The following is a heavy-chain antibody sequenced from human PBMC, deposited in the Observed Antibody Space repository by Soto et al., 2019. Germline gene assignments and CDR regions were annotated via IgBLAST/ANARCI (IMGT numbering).Heavy chain of an antibody. CDR2: INPNSGGT. Sequence: GASVKVSCKASGYTFTGYYMHWVRQAPGQGLEWMGWINPNSGGTNYAQKFQGWVTMTRDTSISTAYMELSRLRSDDTAVYYCAIYGYYYGSGSSYGMDVWGQGTTVTVSS. D-gene: IGHD3-10*01. V-gene: IGHV1-2*04. CDR3: AIYGYYYGSGSSYGMDV. CDR1: GYTFTGYY. J-gene: IGHJ6*02.